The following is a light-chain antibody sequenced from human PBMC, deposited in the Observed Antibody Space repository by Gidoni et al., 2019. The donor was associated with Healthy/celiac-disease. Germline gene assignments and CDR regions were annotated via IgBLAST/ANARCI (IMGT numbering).Light chain of an antibody. Sequence: DLVMTETPLSLPVTPGEPASLSCRSSQTLLHSNGYNFLDWYLQRPGQSPQLLIYSASKRASGVPDRFSGSGSSTDFTLKISRVEDEDVGVYYCMQAIQTPLTFGGGTKVEIK. J-gene: IGKJ4*01. CDR3: MQAIQTPLT. V-gene: IGKV2-28*01. CDR1: QTLLHSNGYNF. CDR2: SAS.